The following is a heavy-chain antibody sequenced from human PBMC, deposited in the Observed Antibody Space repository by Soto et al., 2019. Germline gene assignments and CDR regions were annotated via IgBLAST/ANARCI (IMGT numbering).Heavy chain of an antibody. CDR1: GFTFSDYP. D-gene: IGHD1-26*01. CDR2: ISYDGRVK. CDR3: ARDFIVGAPDYFDY. Sequence: GGSLRLSCAASGFTFSDYPMHWVRQAPGKGLEWVAVISYDGRVKYYVDSVKGRFTISRDDSKNTLYLQMNSLRVDDTAVYYCARDFIVGAPDYFDYWGPGTLVTVSS. J-gene: IGHJ4*02. V-gene: IGHV3-30*04.